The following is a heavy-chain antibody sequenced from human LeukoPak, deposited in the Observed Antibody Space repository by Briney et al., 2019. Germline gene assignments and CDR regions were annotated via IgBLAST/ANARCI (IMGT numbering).Heavy chain of an antibody. CDR2: ISSRASTI. CDR1: GFTFSTYE. Sequence: GGSLRLSCAAAGFTFSTYEMNWVRQAPGKGLEWISYISSRASTIYYADSVKGRFTISRDNAKNSLYLQMNSLRAEDTAVYYCARTVTRGGVYDLELNYMDVWGNGTTVTVSS. CDR3: ARTVTRGGVYDLELNYMDV. D-gene: IGHD5/OR15-5a*01. J-gene: IGHJ6*03. V-gene: IGHV3-48*03.